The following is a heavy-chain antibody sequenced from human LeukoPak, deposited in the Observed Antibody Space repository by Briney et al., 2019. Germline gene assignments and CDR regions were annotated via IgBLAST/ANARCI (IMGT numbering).Heavy chain of an antibody. Sequence: GGSLRLSCAASGFTFSTYWMHWVRQAPGKGLVWVSRINYDGTNTIYADSVKGRFTISRDNAENTVHLQMNSLRAEDTAVYYCSRAGGDGHTDYYYYMDVWGKGTTVTVSS. CDR1: GFTFSTYW. J-gene: IGHJ6*03. CDR3: SRAGGDGHTDYYYYMDV. V-gene: IGHV3-74*01. CDR2: INYDGTNT. D-gene: IGHD5-24*01.